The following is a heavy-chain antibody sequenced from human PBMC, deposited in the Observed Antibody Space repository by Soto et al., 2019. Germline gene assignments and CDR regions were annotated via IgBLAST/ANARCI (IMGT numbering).Heavy chain of an antibody. D-gene: IGHD2-15*01. CDR1: GGSISSGDYY. V-gene: IGHV4-30-4*01. Sequence: QVQLQESGPGLVKPSQTLSLTCTVSGGSISSGDYYWSWIRQPPGKGLEWIGYIYYSGSTYYNPSLKSRVTISVYTSKNRFSLKLSSVTAADTAVYYGARARGARDFDYWGQGTLVTVSS. J-gene: IGHJ4*02. CDR3: ARARGARDFDY. CDR2: IYYSGST.